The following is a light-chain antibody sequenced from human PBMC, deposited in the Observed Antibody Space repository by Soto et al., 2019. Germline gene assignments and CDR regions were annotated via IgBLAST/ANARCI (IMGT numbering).Light chain of an antibody. CDR3: ASWDDSLNGHV. Sequence: QSVLTQPPSASGTPGQRVTISCSGSNSNIGSNTVNWYQQLPGTAPKLLIYSNDQRPSGVPDRFSASKSGTSASLAISGLQSEDEADYYCASWDDSLNGHVFGTGTKVTVL. J-gene: IGLJ1*01. CDR1: NSNIGSNT. CDR2: SND. V-gene: IGLV1-44*01.